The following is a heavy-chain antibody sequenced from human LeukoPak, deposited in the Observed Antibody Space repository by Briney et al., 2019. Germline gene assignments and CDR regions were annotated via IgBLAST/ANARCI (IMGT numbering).Heavy chain of an antibody. Sequence: PGGSLRLSCAASGFTFSSYSMNWVRQAPGKGLEWVSYISSSSSTIYYADSAKGRFTISRDNAKNSLYLQMNSLRAEDTAVYYCAISSSWYSPYFDYWGQGTLVTVSS. J-gene: IGHJ4*02. CDR2: ISSSSSTI. V-gene: IGHV3-48*04. CDR3: AISSSWYSPYFDY. CDR1: GFTFSSYS. D-gene: IGHD6-13*01.